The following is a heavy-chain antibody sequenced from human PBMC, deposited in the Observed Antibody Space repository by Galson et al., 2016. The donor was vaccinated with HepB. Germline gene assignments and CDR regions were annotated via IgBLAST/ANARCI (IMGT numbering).Heavy chain of an antibody. CDR3: ARQDYDFWSAIKYYYYYYMDV. V-gene: IGHV3-53*05. CDR2: IYSGGTT. CDR1: GFSVSSKY. Sequence: SLRLSCAASGFSVSSKYMSWVRQAPGKGLEWVSSIYSGGTTYYADSVRGRFTISRDNSKNTVYLQMNSLRSEDTAVYYCARQDYDFWSAIKYYYYYYMDVWGKGTTVTVSS. J-gene: IGHJ6*03. D-gene: IGHD3-3*01.